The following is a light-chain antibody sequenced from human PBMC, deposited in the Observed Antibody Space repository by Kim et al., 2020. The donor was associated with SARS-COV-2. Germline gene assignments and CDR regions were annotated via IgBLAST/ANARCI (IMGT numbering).Light chain of an antibody. Sequence: DIQMTQSPSSLSASVGDRVTIICRASQSINTYLVWYQQKPGKAPKLLIYGASSLQSGVPPRFSGSGSGTDFTLTISSLRPEDFATYYCQQSYSSPPTFGQGTKLEI. CDR1: QSINTY. J-gene: IGKJ2*01. CDR2: GAS. CDR3: QQSYSSPPT. V-gene: IGKV1-39*01.